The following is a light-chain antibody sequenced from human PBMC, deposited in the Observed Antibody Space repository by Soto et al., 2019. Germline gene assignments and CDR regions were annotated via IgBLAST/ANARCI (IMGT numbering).Light chain of an antibody. J-gene: IGLJ1*01. V-gene: IGLV2-11*02. CDR3: CSYAGRFIYV. Sequence: QSALTKPRSVSGSPGQSVTISCTGTISDIGGYNYVSCYQQHPCKATKLMIYTVTKRPSGVPDRFSGSKSDNTASMTISGLQADYEVDYDCCSYAGRFIYVFGTGTKLPAL. CDR2: TVT. CDR1: ISDIGGYNY.